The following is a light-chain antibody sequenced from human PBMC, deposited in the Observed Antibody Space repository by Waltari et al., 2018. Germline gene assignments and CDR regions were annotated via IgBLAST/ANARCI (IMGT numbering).Light chain of an antibody. V-gene: IGKV1-39*01. CDR2: VAS. CDR1: QPVSRY. CDR3: QQSYTSPWT. Sequence: DVLMTQSPSPLSASFGDRVTIACRASQPVSRYLNWYQQEPGIATKLRIYVASSLQSGVPSRFSGSGSGTDFILTISSLQPEDFATYYCQQSYTSPWTFGQGTKVDFK. J-gene: IGKJ1*01.